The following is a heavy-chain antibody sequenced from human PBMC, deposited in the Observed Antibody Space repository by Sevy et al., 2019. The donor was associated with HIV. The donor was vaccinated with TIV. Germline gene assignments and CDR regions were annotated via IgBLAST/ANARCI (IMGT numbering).Heavy chain of an antibody. J-gene: IGHJ3*02. CDR1: GGSFIGYY. Sequence: SETLSLTCAVYGGSFIGYYWSWIRQPPGKGLEWIGEINHSGSTNYNPSLKSRVTISVDTSKNQFSLKLSSVTAADTAVYYCARHCGSTSCSHSFDIWGQGTMVTVSS. CDR2: INHSGST. D-gene: IGHD2-2*01. V-gene: IGHV4-34*01. CDR3: ARHCGSTSCSHSFDI.